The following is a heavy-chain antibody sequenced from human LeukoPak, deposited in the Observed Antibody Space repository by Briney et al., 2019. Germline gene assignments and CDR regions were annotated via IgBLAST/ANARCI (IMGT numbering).Heavy chain of an antibody. Sequence: PSETLSLTCTVSGGSISSYYWSWIRQPAGKGLEWIGRIYSSGTTDYNPSLKSRVSMSVDTSRNQFSLNLNSVTAADTAVYYCARGVWSGSSWGLYNWLGPWGQGALVTVSS. CDR3: ARGVWSGSSWGLYNWLGP. CDR2: IYSSGTT. D-gene: IGHD3-3*01. V-gene: IGHV4-4*07. CDR1: GGSISSYY. J-gene: IGHJ5*02.